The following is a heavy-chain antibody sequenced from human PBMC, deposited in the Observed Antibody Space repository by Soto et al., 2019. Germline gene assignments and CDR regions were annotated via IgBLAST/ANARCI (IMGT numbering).Heavy chain of an antibody. V-gene: IGHV3-30*18. CDR1: GFTFSSYG. J-gene: IGHJ6*02. CDR2: ISYDGSNK. CDR3: AKDLFNVGELFRCKGPLCGMDV. D-gene: IGHD3-10*01. Sequence: QVQLVESGGGVVQPGRSLRLSCAASGFTFSSYGMHWVRQAPGKGLEWVAVISYDGSNKYYADSVKGRFTISRDNSKNTLYLQMNSLRAEDTAVYYCAKDLFNVGELFRCKGPLCGMDVWGQGTTVTVSS.